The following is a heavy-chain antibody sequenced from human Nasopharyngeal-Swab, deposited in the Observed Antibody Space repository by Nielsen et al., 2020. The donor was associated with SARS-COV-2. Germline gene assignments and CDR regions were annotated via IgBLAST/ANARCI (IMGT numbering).Heavy chain of an antibody. D-gene: IGHD6-13*01. CDR1: GFTFSNAW. J-gene: IGHJ6*02. Sequence: GESRKIPCAASGFTFSNAWMSGVRQAPGKGLEWVGRIKSKTDGGTTDYAAPVKGRFTISRDDSKNTLYLQMNSLKTEDTAVYYCTTGYSSSWYYYYGMDVWGQGTTVTVSS. V-gene: IGHV3-15*01. CDR3: TTGYSSSWYYYYGMDV. CDR2: IKSKTDGGTT.